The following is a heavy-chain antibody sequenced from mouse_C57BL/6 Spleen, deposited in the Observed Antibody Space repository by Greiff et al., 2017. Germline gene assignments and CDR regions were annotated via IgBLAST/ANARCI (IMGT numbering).Heavy chain of an antibody. V-gene: IGHV5-4*03. CDR1: GFTFSSYA. Sequence: EVNVVESGGGLVKPGGSLKLSCAASGFTFSSYAMSWVRQTPEKRLEWVATISDGGSYTYYPDNVKGRFTISRDNAKNNLYLQMSHLKSEDTAMYYCARADYDYDVPAYWGQGTLVTVSA. CDR3: ARADYDYDVPAY. D-gene: IGHD2-4*01. CDR2: ISDGGSYT. J-gene: IGHJ3*01.